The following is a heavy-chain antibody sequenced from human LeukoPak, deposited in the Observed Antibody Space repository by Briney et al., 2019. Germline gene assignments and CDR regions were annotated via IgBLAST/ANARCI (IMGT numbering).Heavy chain of an antibody. Sequence: SETLSLTCTVSGGSISDNYWSWIRQRPGEGLEWLGYIYHTGHTHYNPSLKNRVTMSMDTSKSQLSLKMNSVTAADTAVYYCATAAGNSYYFGLDVWGQGTTVTVSS. CDR1: GGSISDNY. CDR2: IYHTGHT. J-gene: IGHJ6*02. CDR3: ATAAGNSYYFGLDV. V-gene: IGHV4-59*08.